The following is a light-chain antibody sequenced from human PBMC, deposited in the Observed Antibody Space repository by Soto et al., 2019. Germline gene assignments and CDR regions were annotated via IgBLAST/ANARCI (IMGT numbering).Light chain of an antibody. CDR2: AAS. CDR1: QGISSY. V-gene: IGKV1-9*01. Sequence: IQLTQSPSSLSASVGDRVTITCRASQGISSYLAWYQQKPGKAPKLLIYAASTLQSGVPSRFSGSGSGTDFTLTISSLPPEDFETYYCQQLNSYPITFGQGTRLEIK. J-gene: IGKJ5*01. CDR3: QQLNSYPIT.